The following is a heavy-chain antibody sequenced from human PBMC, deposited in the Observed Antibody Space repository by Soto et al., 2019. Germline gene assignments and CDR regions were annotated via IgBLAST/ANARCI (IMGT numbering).Heavy chain of an antibody. CDR3: ARRERYYGSPGWFDP. CDR1: GASINNFAYY. J-gene: IGHJ5*01. D-gene: IGHD3-10*01. CDR2: VYYNENT. V-gene: IGHV4-39*01. Sequence: TSETLSLTCSVSGASINNFAYYWGWIRQPPGKGLEWIGTVYYNENTYYNPSLRSRVAISVDTAKNQFSLNLRSVTAADTAIYFCARRERYYGSPGWFDPWGQGTLVTVSS.